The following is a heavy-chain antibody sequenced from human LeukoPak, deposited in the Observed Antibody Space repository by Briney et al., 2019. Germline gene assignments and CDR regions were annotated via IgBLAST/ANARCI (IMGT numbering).Heavy chain of an antibody. CDR2: ISGDGATT. D-gene: IGHD4/OR15-4a*01. CDR3: AKDLSMVFDAFNI. CDR1: GFTFDEYA. Sequence: GGSLRLSCAASGFTFDEYAMHWVRQVPGKGLEWVSLISGDGATTYYAPSVKGRVTVSRDNNKNSLFLQMNNLRTEDSALYYCAKDLSMVFDAFNIWGQGTLVTVSS. J-gene: IGHJ3*02. V-gene: IGHV3-43*02.